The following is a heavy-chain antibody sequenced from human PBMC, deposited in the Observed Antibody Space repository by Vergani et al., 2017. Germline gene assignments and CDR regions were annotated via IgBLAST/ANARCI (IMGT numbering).Heavy chain of an antibody. V-gene: IGHV4-4*07. CDR2: ISVGGDT. J-gene: IGHJ5*02. CDR1: GSSLSAYF. D-gene: IGHD3-16*01. CDR3: ARDDKVIGGGNNWFDP. Sequence: QVQLQESGPGLVKPSETLSLTCSVSGSSLSAYFWTWIRQPAGKGLEWIGRISVGGDTNHNPSLKSRVIMSVDTSKIQFFLRLSSVTAADTAVYYCARDDKVIGGGNNWFDPWGQGTLVIVSS.